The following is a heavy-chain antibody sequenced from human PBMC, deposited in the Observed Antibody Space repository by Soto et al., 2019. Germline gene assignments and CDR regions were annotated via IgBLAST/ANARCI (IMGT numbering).Heavy chain of an antibody. D-gene: IGHD3-10*01. J-gene: IGHJ4*02. CDR2: ISYDGSNK. V-gene: IGHV3-30*03. CDR3: ATHYYAPFDY. CDR1: GFTFSSYG. Sequence: GGSLRLSCAASGFTFSSYGMHWVRQAPGKGLEWVAVISYDGSNKYYADSVKGRFTISRDNSKNTLYLQMNSLRAEDTAVYYCATHYYAPFDYWGQGTLVTVSS.